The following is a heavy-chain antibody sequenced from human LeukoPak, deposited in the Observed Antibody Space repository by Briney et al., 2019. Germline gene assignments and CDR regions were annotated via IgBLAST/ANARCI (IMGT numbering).Heavy chain of an antibody. Sequence: SETLSLTCTVSGHSLNTYYWTWTRQTPGKELEWIGFVASSGTPNYNPSLKSRVSISIDTSQKQFSLAPTSVTPADTAVYYCARVVRGVVTSNWFDPWGQGNLVSVSS. CDR3: ARVVRGVVTSNWFDP. CDR1: GHSLNTYY. J-gene: IGHJ5*02. V-gene: IGHV4-59*01. CDR2: VASSGTP. D-gene: IGHD2-21*02.